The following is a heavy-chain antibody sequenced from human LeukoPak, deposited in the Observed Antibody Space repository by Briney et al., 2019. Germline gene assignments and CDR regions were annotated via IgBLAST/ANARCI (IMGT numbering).Heavy chain of an antibody. CDR1: GFTFSSYS. J-gene: IGHJ6*03. V-gene: IGHV3-21*04. CDR3: ARAGSTTGYYYYYMDV. Sequence: PGGSLRLSCAASGFTFSSYSMNWVRQAPGKGLGWVSSISSSSSYIYYADSVKGRFTISRDNAKNSLYLQMNSLRAEDTALYHCARAGSTTGYYYYYMDVWGKGTTVTVSS. D-gene: IGHD2-2*01. CDR2: ISSSSSYI.